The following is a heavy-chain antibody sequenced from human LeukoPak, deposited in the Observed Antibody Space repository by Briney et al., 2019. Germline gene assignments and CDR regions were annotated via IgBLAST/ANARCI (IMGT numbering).Heavy chain of an antibody. V-gene: IGHV3-48*02. CDR1: GFSFSSYS. D-gene: IGHD3-10*01. Sequence: GGSLRVSCAAPGFSFSSYSMNCVRPAPGKGLEKVSYISSSTSTIDYADTVKGRYTISRDKAKKSLYMQMNSLRDEDTAVYYCARTSYYGSGTYYPVFDSWGQGTLVTVSS. CDR2: ISSSTSTI. J-gene: IGHJ4*02. CDR3: ARTSYYGSGTYYPVFDS.